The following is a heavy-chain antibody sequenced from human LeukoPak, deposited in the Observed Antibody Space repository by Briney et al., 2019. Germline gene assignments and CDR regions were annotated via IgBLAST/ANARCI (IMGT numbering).Heavy chain of an antibody. CDR3: ARDHRVRGVIEYYYYGMDV. V-gene: IGHV3-48*02. Sequence: PGGSLRLSCAASGFTFNSYSMNWVRQAPGKGLEWVSYISSSSSTIYYADSVKGRFTISRDNAKNSLYLQMNSLRDEDTAVYYCARDHRVRGVIEYYYYGMDVWGQGTTVTVSS. J-gene: IGHJ6*02. CDR2: ISSSSSTI. CDR1: GFTFNSYS. D-gene: IGHD3-10*01.